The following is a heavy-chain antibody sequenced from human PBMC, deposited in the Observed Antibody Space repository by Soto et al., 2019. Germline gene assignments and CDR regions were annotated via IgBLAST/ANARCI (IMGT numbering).Heavy chain of an antibody. CDR1: GVTVSSNY. CDR2: IYSGGST. D-gene: IGHD5-18*01. V-gene: IGHV3-66*04. CDR3: ARHGYNYGGGYFDY. J-gene: IGHJ4*02. Sequence: EVQLVESGGGLVQPGGSLRLSCAASGVTVSSNYMSWVRQAPGKGLEWVSVIYSGGSTYYADSVKGRFTISRDNSKNTLYLQMNSLRPEDTAVYYRARHGYNYGGGYFDYWGQGTLVTVSS.